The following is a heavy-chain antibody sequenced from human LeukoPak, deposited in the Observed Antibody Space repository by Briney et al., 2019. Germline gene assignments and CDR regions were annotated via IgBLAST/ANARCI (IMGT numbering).Heavy chain of an antibody. CDR1: GFTFSSYG. V-gene: IGHV3-33*01. D-gene: IGHD2-2*01. CDR3: ARGREYCSSTSCRDAFDT. CDR2: IWYYGSNK. Sequence: SGGSLRLSCAASGFTFSSYGMHWVRQAPGKGLEWVAVIWYYGSNKYYADSVKGRFTISRDNSKNTLYLQMNSLRAEDTAVYYCARGREYCSSTSCRDAFDTWGLGTMVTVSS. J-gene: IGHJ3*02.